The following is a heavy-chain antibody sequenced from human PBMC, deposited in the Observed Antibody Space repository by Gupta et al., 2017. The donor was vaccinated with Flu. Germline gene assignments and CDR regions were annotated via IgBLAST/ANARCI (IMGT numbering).Heavy chain of an antibody. D-gene: IGHD4-17*01. Sequence: QLQLQELGPGLVKPSETPSLTCPVSGGSINSTNYSWGWIRQPPGKGLEWIGSIDYSGSTYYKPSLRSRVTRSVVTAKNQCSLELSSVTSADTAVYYCAKHKAPVTTSPDNFDYWGQGTLVTVSS. J-gene: IGHJ4*02. V-gene: IGHV4-39*05. CDR2: IDYSGST. CDR1: GGSINSTNYS. CDR3: AKHKAPVTTSPDNFDY.